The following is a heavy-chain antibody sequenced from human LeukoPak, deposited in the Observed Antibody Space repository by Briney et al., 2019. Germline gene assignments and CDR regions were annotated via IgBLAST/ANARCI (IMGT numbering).Heavy chain of an antibody. CDR1: GYSISSGYY. V-gene: IGHV4-38-2*02. CDR2: IYHSGST. J-gene: IGHJ3*02. D-gene: IGHD1-26*01. Sequence: SETLSLTCTVSGYSISSGYYWGWIRQPPGKGLEWIGSIYHSGSTYYNPSLKSRVTISVDTSKNQFSLKLSSVTAADTAVYYCASTKGATHEGHDAFDIWGQGTMVTVSS. CDR3: ASTKGATHEGHDAFDI.